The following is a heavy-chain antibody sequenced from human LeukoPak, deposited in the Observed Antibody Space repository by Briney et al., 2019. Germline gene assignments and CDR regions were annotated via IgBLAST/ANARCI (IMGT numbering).Heavy chain of an antibody. V-gene: IGHV4-39*07. Sequence: SETLSLTCTVSGGSISSSSYYWGWIRQPPGKGLEWIGSIYYSGSTYYNPSLKSRVTISVDTSKNQFSLKLSSVTAADTAVYYCARDSLHDYGGNSGEGFDYWGQGTLVTVSS. D-gene: IGHD4-23*01. CDR2: IYYSGST. J-gene: IGHJ4*02. CDR1: GGSISSSSYY. CDR3: ARDSLHDYGGNSGEGFDY.